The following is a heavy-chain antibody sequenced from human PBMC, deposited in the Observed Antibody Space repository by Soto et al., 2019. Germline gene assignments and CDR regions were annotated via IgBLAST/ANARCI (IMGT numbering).Heavy chain of an antibody. D-gene: IGHD6-13*01. CDR1: GGNFRSQSIS. CDR2: AIPVLGVA. CDR3: ARDRDVAAPGAVDTTYYYGMDV. V-gene: IGHV1-69*08. Sequence: QVQLVQSGAEVKKPGSSVKVSCKASGGNFRSQSISISWVRQAPGQGLEWMGRAIPVLGVASYAQKIQGRVTITADKFTSTVYMELRSLRSEDKDVYYCARDRDVAAPGAVDTTYYYGMDVWGQGTTVTVSS. J-gene: IGHJ6*02.